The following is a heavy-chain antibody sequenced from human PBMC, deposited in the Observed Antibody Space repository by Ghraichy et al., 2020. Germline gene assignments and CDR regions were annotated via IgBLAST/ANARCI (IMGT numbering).Heavy chain of an antibody. CDR3: VRHFHDSSGYYSNFDY. J-gene: IGHJ4*02. D-gene: IGHD3-22*01. Sequence: SETLSLTCTVSGGSISSSSYYWGWIRQPPGKGLEWIGSIYYSGSTYYNPSLKSRVTISVDTSKNQFSLKLSSVTAADTAVYYCVRHFHDSSGYYSNFDYWGQGTLVTVSS. CDR2: IYYSGST. V-gene: IGHV4-39*01. CDR1: GGSISSSSYY.